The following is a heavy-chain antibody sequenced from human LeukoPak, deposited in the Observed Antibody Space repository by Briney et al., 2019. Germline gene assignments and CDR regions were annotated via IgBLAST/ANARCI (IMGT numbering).Heavy chain of an antibody. D-gene: IGHD2-2*03. J-gene: IGHJ6*02. Sequence: ASVKVSCKASGYTFTSYYMHWVRQAPGQGLEWMGWISAYNGNTNYAQKLQGRVTMTTDTSTSTAYMELRSLRSDDTAVYYCARVDVVVVPAAIPSYYYYGMDVWGQGTTVTVSS. CDR3: ARVDVVVVPAAIPSYYYYGMDV. CDR2: ISAYNGNT. V-gene: IGHV1-18*04. CDR1: GYTFTSYY.